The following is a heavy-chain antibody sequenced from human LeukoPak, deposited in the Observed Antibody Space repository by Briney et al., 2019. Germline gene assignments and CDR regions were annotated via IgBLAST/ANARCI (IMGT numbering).Heavy chain of an antibody. J-gene: IGHJ4*02. Sequence: GGSLRLSCAASGFTFDDYAMHWVRQAPGKGLEWVSGISWNSGSIGYADSVKGRFTISRDNAKNSLYLQMNSLRAEDTALYYCAKDKMGSGDSYFGYWGQGTLVTVSS. CDR2: ISWNSGSI. CDR3: AKDKMGSGDSYFGY. CDR1: GFTFDDYA. V-gene: IGHV3-9*01. D-gene: IGHD2-15*01.